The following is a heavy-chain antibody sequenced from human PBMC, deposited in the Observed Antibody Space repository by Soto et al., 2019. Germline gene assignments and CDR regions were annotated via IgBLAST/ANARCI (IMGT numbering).Heavy chain of an antibody. V-gene: IGHV4-31*03. J-gene: IGHJ6*02. CDR2: IYYSGST. Sequence: PSETLSLTCTVSGGSISSGGYYWSWIRQHPGKGLEWIGYIYYSGSTYYNPSLKSRVTISVDTSKNQFSLKLSSVTAADTAVYYCARTGGHYDFWSGYPSGYYYGMDVWGQGTTVTVSS. CDR3: ARTGGHYDFWSGYPSGYYYGMDV. CDR1: GGSISSGGYY. D-gene: IGHD3-3*01.